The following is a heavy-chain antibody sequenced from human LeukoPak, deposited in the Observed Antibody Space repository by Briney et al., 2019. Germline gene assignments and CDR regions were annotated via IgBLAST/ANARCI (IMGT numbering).Heavy chain of an antibody. D-gene: IGHD5-24*01. CDR2: IYYSGST. V-gene: IGHV4-31*03. Sequence: PSETLSLTCTVSGGSISSGGYYWSWIRQHPGKGLEWIGYIYYSGSTYYNPSLKSRVTISVDTSKNQFSLKLSSVTAADTAVYYCAIQAGLATGERYYGMDVWGQGATVTVSS. CDR3: AIQAGLATGERYYGMDV. J-gene: IGHJ6*02. CDR1: GGSISSGGYY.